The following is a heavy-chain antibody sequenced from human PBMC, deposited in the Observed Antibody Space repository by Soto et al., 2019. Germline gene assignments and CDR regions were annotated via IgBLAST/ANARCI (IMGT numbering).Heavy chain of an antibody. Sequence: NPSETLSLTCTVSGGSVSSGSYYWSWIRQPPGKGLEWIGYIYYSGSTNYNPSLKSRVTISVDTSKNQFSLKLSSVTAADTAVYYCARIWLLRYFDYWGQGTLVTVSS. V-gene: IGHV4-61*01. D-gene: IGHD3-22*01. J-gene: IGHJ4*02. CDR1: GGSVSSGSYY. CDR3: ARIWLLRYFDY. CDR2: IYYSGST.